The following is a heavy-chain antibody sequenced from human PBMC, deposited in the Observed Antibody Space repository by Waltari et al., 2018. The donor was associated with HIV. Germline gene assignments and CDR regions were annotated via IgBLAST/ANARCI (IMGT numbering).Heavy chain of an antibody. D-gene: IGHD5-12*01. CDR1: GGSFSGYY. J-gene: IGHJ5*02. V-gene: IGHV4-34*01. CDR3: ARGEEGYSGYDLSWFDT. Sequence: QVQLQQWGAGLLKPSETLSLTCAVYGGSFSGYYWSWIRQPPGKWLEWIGEIKQSGRTNYNPSLKSRVTISADTSKNQFSLKVNSVTAAYTAVYYCARGEEGYSGYDLSWFDTWGQGTLVTVSS. CDR2: IKQSGRT.